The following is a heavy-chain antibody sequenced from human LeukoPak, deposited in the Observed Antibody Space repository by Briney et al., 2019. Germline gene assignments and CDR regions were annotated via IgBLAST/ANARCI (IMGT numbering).Heavy chain of an antibody. CDR3: ARVHEIQLWSIHYYYGMDV. V-gene: IGHV4-59*01. CDR2: IYYSGST. CDR1: GGSISSYY. Sequence: PSETLSLTCTVSGGSISSYYWSWIRQPPGKGLEWIGYIYYSGSTNYNPSLKSRVTISVDTSKNQFSLKLSSVTAADTAVYYCARVHEIQLWSIHYYYGMDVWGQGTTVTVSS. J-gene: IGHJ6*02. D-gene: IGHD5-18*01.